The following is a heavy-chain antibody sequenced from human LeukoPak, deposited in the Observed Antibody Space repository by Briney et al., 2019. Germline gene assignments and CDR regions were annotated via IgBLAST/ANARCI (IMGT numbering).Heavy chain of an antibody. CDR1: GVSITRGSSY. D-gene: IGHD1-26*01. J-gene: IGHJ6*03. V-gene: IGHV4-61*02. CDR3: YEIVGATAFYHYFYYMDV. Sequence: PSETLSLTCTVSGVSITRGSSYWTWIRQPAGKGLEWIGRIYTSGSTNYNPSLKSRVTISLDTSKNQFSLRLSSVTAADTASVRTYEIVGATAFYHYFYYMDVWGKGTTVTISS. CDR2: IYTSGST.